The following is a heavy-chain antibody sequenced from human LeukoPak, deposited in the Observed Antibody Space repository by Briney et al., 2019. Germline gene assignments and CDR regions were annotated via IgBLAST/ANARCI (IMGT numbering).Heavy chain of an antibody. D-gene: IGHD6-6*01. CDR2: IYYSGST. CDR3: ARRRIAARRGFDY. CDR1: GGSISSYY. V-gene: IGHV4-59*12. Sequence: PSETLSLTCTVSGGSISSYYWSWIRQPPGKGLEWIGYIYYSGSTNYNPSLKSRVTISVDTSKNQFSLKLSSVTAADTAVYYCARRRIAARRGFDYWGQGTLVTVSS. J-gene: IGHJ4*02.